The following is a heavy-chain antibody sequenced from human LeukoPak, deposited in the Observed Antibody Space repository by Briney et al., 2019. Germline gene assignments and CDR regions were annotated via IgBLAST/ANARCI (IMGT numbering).Heavy chain of an antibody. CDR3: ARDGVIAAAGTYYYYYYMDV. D-gene: IGHD6-13*01. J-gene: IGHJ6*03. CDR2: IYYSGST. CDR1: GGSISSYY. Sequence: PSETLSLTCTVSGGSISSYYWSWIRQPPGKGLEWIGYIYYSGSTNYNPSLKSRVTISVDTSKNQFSLKLSSVTAADTAVYYCARDGVIAAAGTYYYYYYMDVWGKGTTVTVSS. V-gene: IGHV4-59*01.